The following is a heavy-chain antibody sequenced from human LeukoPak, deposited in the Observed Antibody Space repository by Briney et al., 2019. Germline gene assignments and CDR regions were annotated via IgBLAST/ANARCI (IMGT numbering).Heavy chain of an antibody. Sequence: PGGSLRLSCAASGFSFSSYAMSWVRQAPGKGLEWVSAISGSGGSTYYADSVKGRFTISRDNSKNTLYVQMNSLRAEDMAVYYCAILSGAIWIYGMDVWGQGTTVTVSS. D-gene: IGHD7-27*01. CDR2: ISGSGGST. V-gene: IGHV3-23*01. CDR1: GFSFSSYA. J-gene: IGHJ6*02. CDR3: AILSGAIWIYGMDV.